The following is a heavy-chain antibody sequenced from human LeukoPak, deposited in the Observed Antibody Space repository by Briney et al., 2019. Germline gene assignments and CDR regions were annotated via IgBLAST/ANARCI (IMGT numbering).Heavy chain of an antibody. J-gene: IGHJ4*02. D-gene: IGHD2-15*01. Sequence: GGSLRLSCAGSGFTFSHAWMGWVRQAPGKGLEWVGRITGKADGGTTDYAAPVEGRFTISRDDSEKTLYLQMNSLKIEDTAVYYCTTDLVNIWWEVLPTSATQGNWGQGTLVTVSS. CDR3: TTDLVNIWWEVLPTSATQGN. CDR2: ITGKADGGTT. CDR1: GFTFSHAW. V-gene: IGHV3-15*01.